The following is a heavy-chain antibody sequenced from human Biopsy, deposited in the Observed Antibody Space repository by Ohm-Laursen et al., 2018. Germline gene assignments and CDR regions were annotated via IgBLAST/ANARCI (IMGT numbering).Heavy chain of an antibody. CDR3: ARATNSTGWPYYYFYGMDV. CDR1: GGSISSDY. Sequence: GTLSLTCSVSGGSISSDYWSWIRQTPGKGLEWIGYIYYSGSTNYNPSLKSRVTISVDTSKNQFSLRLNSVTAADTAVYYCARATNSTGWPYYYFYGMDVWGQGTTVTVSS. CDR2: IYYSGST. D-gene: IGHD2/OR15-2a*01. J-gene: IGHJ6*02. V-gene: IGHV4-59*01.